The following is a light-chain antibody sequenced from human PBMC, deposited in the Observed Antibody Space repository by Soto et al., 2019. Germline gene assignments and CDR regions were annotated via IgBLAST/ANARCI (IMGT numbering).Light chain of an antibody. J-gene: IGKJ5*01. CDR2: AAS. V-gene: IGKV1-9*01. CDR1: QGISSY. CDR3: QQLNSYLIT. Sequence: IQLTQSPSSLSASVGDRVTITCRASQGISSYLAWYQQKPGKAPKLLIYAASTLQSGVPSRFSGSGSGTDFTLPISSLQPEDFATYYCQQLNSYLITFGQGTRLEIK.